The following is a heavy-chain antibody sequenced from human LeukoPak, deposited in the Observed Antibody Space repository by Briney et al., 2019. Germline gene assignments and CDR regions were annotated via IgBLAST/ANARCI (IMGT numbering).Heavy chain of an antibody. V-gene: IGHV4-59*08. CDR1: GGSISSYY. Sequence: SETLSLTCTGSGGSISSYYWSWIRQPPGKGLEWIGYIYYSGSTNYNPSLKSRVTISVDTSKNQFSLKLSSVTAADTAVYYCARRVYEGSYWFDPWGQGTLVTVSS. J-gene: IGHJ5*02. D-gene: IGHD3-10*01. CDR2: IYYSGST. CDR3: ARRVYEGSYWFDP.